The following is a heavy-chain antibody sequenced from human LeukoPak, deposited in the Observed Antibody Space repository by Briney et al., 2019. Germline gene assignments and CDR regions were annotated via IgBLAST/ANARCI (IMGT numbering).Heavy chain of an antibody. CDR2: IYYSGNT. CDR1: GGSISSYY. Sequence: SETLSLTCTVSGGSISSYYWSWIRQPPGKGLEWIGYIYYSGNTHYNPSLKSRVTISVDTSKNQFSLKLSSVTAADTAVYYCARAPLSGSYGFDYWGQGTLVTVSS. J-gene: IGHJ4*02. CDR3: ARAPLSGSYGFDY. V-gene: IGHV4-59*01. D-gene: IGHD1-26*01.